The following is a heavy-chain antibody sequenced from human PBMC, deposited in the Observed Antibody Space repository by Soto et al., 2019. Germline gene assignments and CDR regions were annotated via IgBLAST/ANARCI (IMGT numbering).Heavy chain of an antibody. CDR3: AKDPPSERMQPDYGMDV. Sequence: DVQLVESGGDLVQPGGSLRLSCAASGFTFDSCVMSWVRQAPGKGLEWLSLISGSGRYTDYADSVKGRFTISRDNSKNTLYLQMKSLRVEDTAVYYCAKDPPSERMQPDYGMDVWGQGTTVTVSS. CDR1: GFTFDSCV. D-gene: IGHD6-13*01. V-gene: IGHV3-23*04. CDR2: ISGSGRYT. J-gene: IGHJ6*02.